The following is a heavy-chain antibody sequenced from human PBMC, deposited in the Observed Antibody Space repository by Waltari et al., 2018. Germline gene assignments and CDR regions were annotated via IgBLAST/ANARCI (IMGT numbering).Heavy chain of an antibody. CDR2: ISSGASTI. J-gene: IGHJ4*02. CDR3: ARGEGGANEY. CDR1: GFTFRNYE. V-gene: IGHV3-48*03. D-gene: IGHD1-26*01. Sequence: EVQLVESGGGLVQPGGSLRLFCAASGFTFRNYEMTWVRQAPGKGLEWVSYISSGASTIYYADSVKGRFTISRDNAKNSVYLQMNSLRVEDTAIYYCARGEGGANEYWGQGSLVTVSS.